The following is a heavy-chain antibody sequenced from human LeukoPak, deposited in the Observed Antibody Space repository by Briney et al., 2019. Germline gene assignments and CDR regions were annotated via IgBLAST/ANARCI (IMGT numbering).Heavy chain of an antibody. D-gene: IGHD6-19*01. CDR3: TRAVAGHPD. Sequence: SETLCLTCAVSGVPFSNYYWSWVRQSPSQGLEWIGEINHSGYTNYNPSLKSRVTMSIDTSKNQFSLKLTSVTAADAGVYYCTRAVAGHPDWGQGTLVTVSS. CDR2: INHSGYT. V-gene: IGHV4-34*01. J-gene: IGHJ4*02. CDR1: GVPFSNYY.